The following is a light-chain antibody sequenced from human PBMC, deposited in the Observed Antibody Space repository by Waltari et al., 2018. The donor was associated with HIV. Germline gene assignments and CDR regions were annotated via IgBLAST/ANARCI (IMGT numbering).Light chain of an antibody. CDR1: QSVSSF. J-gene: IGKJ2*01. CDR2: TAS. CDR3: QQSYSLPYT. V-gene: IGKV1-39*01. Sequence: DIQMTQSPSSLSASVGDRVTLTCRASQSVSSFLNWYQQKAGKAPKLLIYTASSLQSGVPSRISGSGSGTDFILTISSLQPEDFATYYCQQSYSLPYTFGQGTKLEIK.